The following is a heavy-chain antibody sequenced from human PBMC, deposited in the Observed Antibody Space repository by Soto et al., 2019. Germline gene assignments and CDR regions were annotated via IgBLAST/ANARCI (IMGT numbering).Heavy chain of an antibody. CDR1: GYTFTSYD. CDR3: ARGIWLGSSSWLTHYYYMDV. J-gene: IGHJ6*03. Sequence: QVQLVQSGAEVKKPGASVKVSCKASGYTFTSYDINWVRQATGQGLEWMGWMHPNSGNTGYAQKFQGRVTMTRNTSRSTAYMELSSRRSEDTAVYYCARGIWLGSSSWLTHYYYMDVWGKGTTVTVSS. CDR2: MHPNSGNT. D-gene: IGHD6-13*01. V-gene: IGHV1-8*01.